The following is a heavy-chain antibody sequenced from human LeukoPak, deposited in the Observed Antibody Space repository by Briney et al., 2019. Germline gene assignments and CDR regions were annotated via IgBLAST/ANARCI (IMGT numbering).Heavy chain of an antibody. J-gene: IGHJ4*02. D-gene: IGHD1-1*01. CDR2: ISTSEST. Sequence: PSETLSLTCTISRGSISTYYWRWIRQPPGKGLEWIGYISTSESTNYNPSLKSRITISVDTSKNQFSLNLSSVTAADTAVYYCARRRTTGTTGYFDYWGQGTLVTVSS. CDR3: ARRRTTGTTGYFDY. CDR1: RGSISTYY. V-gene: IGHV4-4*09.